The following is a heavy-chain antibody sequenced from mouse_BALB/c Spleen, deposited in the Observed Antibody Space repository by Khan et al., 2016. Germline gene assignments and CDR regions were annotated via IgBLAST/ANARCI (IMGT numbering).Heavy chain of an antibody. CDR3: AIYYYYAMDY. V-gene: IGHV14-1*02. CDR2: IDPENGNT. CDR1: GFNIKDYY. J-gene: IGHJ4*01. D-gene: IGHD1-1*01. Sequence: VQLQQSGAELVRPGALVKLSCKASGFNIKDYYMHWVKQRPEQGLEWIGWIDPENGNTIYDPKFQGKATITADTSSNTAYLHLSSLTSEDTAVYYCAIYYYYAMDYWCQGTSVTISS.